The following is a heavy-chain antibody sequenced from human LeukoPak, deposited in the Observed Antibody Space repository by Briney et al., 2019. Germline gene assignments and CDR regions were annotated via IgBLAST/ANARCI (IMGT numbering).Heavy chain of an antibody. V-gene: IGHV3-7*05. J-gene: IGHJ4*02. D-gene: IGHD2-15*01. CDR3: AIYKPARSCSGGSCPSFDY. CDR2: IKQDGSEE. Sequence: GGSLRLSCADPGFTFSSYWMSWVRQAPGKGLEWVANIKQDGSEEYFVDSVKGRFTISRDNAKNSLYLQMNSLRAEDTAVYYCAIYKPARSCSGGSCPSFDYWGQGTLVTVSS. CDR1: GFTFSSYW.